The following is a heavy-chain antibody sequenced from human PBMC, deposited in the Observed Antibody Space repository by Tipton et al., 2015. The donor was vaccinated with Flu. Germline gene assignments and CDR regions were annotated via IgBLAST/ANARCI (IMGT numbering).Heavy chain of an antibody. CDR2: VYYSGTT. D-gene: IGHD3-10*02. V-gene: IGHV4-61*01. CDR1: GGSVNSGFYY. J-gene: IGHJ4*02. CDR3: ARLSYYDVDLKNFYFDY. Sequence: TLSLTCTVSGGSVNSGFYYWSWIRRPPGKALEWIGSVYYSGTTNYNPSLKSRVTISVDTSKTQLSLKLNSVTAADTAVYYCARLSYYDVDLKNFYFDYWGQGALVTVSS.